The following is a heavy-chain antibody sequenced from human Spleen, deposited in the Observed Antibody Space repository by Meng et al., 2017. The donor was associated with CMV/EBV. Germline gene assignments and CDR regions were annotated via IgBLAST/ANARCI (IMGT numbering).Heavy chain of an antibody. J-gene: IGHJ2*01. Sequence: GSFSGYYWSWIRQPPGKGLEWIGEINHSGSTHYNPSLKSRVTISVDTSKNQFSLKLSSVTAVDTAVYYCARDRPGRIAVAGTRFDLWGRGTLVTVSS. V-gene: IGHV4-34*01. CDR2: INHSGST. CDR3: ARDRPGRIAVAGTRFDL. D-gene: IGHD6-19*01. CDR1: GSFSGYY.